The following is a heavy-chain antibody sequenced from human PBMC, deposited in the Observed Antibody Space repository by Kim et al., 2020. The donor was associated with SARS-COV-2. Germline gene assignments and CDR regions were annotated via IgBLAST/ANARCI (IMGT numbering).Heavy chain of an antibody. Sequence: GGSLRLSCAASGFTFSNAWMSWVRQAPGKGLEWVGRIKSKTDGGTTDYAAPVKGRFTISRDDSKNTLYLQMNSLKTEDTAVYYCTTYLDEAGLFDIWGQGTMVTVSS. CDR2: IKSKTDGGTT. V-gene: IGHV3-15*01. D-gene: IGHD6-19*01. J-gene: IGHJ3*02. CDR3: TTYLDEAGLFDI. CDR1: GFTFSNAW.